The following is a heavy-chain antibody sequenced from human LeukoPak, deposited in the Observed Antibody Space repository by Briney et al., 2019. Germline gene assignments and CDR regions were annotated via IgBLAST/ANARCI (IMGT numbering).Heavy chain of an antibody. CDR1: GFTFSSYG. V-gene: IGHV3-33*01. Sequence: GRSLRLSCAASGFTFSSYGMHWVRQAPGKGLEWVAVIWYDGSNKYYADSVKGRFTISRDNSKNTLYLQMNSLRAEDTAVYYCARESYGDNENNWFDPWGQGTLVTVSS. J-gene: IGHJ5*02. CDR3: ARESYGDNENNWFDP. D-gene: IGHD4-17*01. CDR2: IWYDGSNK.